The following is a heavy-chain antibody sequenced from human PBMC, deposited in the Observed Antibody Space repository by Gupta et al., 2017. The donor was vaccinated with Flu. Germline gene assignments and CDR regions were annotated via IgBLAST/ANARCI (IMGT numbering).Heavy chain of an antibody. J-gene: IGHJ4*02. CDR3: ATTPYYYEYYDSYNY. Sequence: QVQLVQSGAEVKKPGASVKVSCKVSGYTLTELSMHWVRQPPGKGLEWMGGFNPEYGETIYAQKFQGRVTMTEDTATDTAYMELSSLTSEDTAVYHCATTPYYYEYYDSYNYWGQGTLVTVSS. CDR1: GYTLTELS. CDR2: FNPEYGET. V-gene: IGHV1-24*01. D-gene: IGHD3-16*01.